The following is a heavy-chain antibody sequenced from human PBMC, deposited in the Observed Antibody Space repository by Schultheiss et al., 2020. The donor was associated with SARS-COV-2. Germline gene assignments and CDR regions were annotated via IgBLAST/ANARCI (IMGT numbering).Heavy chain of an antibody. Sequence: GGSLRLSCAASGFIFSSYAMSWVRQAPGKGLEWVSAISGSGGGTYYADSVKGRFTISRDNAKNSLYLQMNSLRAEDTAVYYCARAPIIAAAGIYYYYYGMDVWGQGTTVTVSS. V-gene: IGHV3-23*01. D-gene: IGHD6-13*01. CDR1: GFIFSSYA. CDR2: ISGSGGGT. CDR3: ARAPIIAAAGIYYYYYGMDV. J-gene: IGHJ6*02.